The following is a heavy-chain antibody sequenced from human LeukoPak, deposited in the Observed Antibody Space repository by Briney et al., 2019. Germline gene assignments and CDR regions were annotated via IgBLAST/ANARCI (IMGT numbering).Heavy chain of an antibody. J-gene: IGHJ4*02. CDR1: GYSISSGYY. CDR3: ARGIAVAGPDYYFDY. V-gene: IGHV4-59*01. Sequence: SETLSLTCTVSGYSISSGYYWGWIRQPPGKGLEWTGYIYYSGSTNYNPSLKSRVTISVDTSKNQFSLKLSSVTAADTAVYYCARGIAVAGPDYYFDYWGQGTLVTVSS. D-gene: IGHD6-19*01. CDR2: IYYSGST.